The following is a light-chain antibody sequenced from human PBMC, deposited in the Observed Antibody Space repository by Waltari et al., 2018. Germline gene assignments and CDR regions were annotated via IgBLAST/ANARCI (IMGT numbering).Light chain of an antibody. CDR1: SSDVGGYNS. V-gene: IGLV2-11*01. Sequence: QSALTQPRSVSASPGQSVTISCTGTSSDVGGYNSVSWYQQHPGKAPKLRIYGVRRRAAGVSDRFSGSKAGNAASLTSSGLQAEDEADYCCCSYAGSYTLVFGGGTKVTVL. J-gene: IGLJ2*01. CDR2: GVR. CDR3: CSYAGSYTLV.